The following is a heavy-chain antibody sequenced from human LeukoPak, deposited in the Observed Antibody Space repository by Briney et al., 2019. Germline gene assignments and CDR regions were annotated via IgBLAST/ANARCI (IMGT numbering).Heavy chain of an antibody. V-gene: IGHV3-74*01. CDR3: ATTSLAVAGPIGDY. CDR2: INSDGSST. D-gene: IGHD6-19*01. J-gene: IGHJ4*02. CDR1: GFTSSSYW. Sequence: GGSLRLSCAASGFTSSSYWMHWVRQAPGKGLVWVSRINSDGSSTSYADSVKGRFTISRDNAKNTLYLQMNSLRAEDTAVYYCATTSLAVAGPIGDYWGQGTLVTVSS.